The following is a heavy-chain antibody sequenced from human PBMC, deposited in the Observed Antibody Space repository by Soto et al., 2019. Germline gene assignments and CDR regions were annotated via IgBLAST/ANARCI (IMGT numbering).Heavy chain of an antibody. V-gene: IGHV3-23*01. Sequence: EVQLLESGGGLVQPGGSLRLSCAASGFTFSSYAMSWVRQTPGKGLEWVSGVLGGGGSTFYADSVKGRFTISRDNSKNRLYGKMTTRRAEDTAIYYCARKGPPRVVFDIWGQGTMVTVSS. CDR3: ARKGPPRVVFDI. CDR2: VLGGGGST. CDR1: GFTFSSYA. J-gene: IGHJ3*02. D-gene: IGHD6-6*01.